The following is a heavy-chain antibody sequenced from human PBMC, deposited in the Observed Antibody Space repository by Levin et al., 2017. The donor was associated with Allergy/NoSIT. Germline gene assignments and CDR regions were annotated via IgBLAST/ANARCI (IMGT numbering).Heavy chain of an antibody. CDR3: AKIDSHSGYGMNV. J-gene: IGHJ6*02. Sequence: RGESLKISCQGSGYSFISYWIAWVRQMPGKGLEWMGSVYPADSDATYNPSFLGQVSISVDKSLKTAYLQWSRLKPSDTAMYYCAKIDSHSGYGMNVWGQGTTVTVSS. CDR1: GYSFISYW. D-gene: IGHD2-15*01. CDR2: VYPADSDA. V-gene: IGHV5-51*01.